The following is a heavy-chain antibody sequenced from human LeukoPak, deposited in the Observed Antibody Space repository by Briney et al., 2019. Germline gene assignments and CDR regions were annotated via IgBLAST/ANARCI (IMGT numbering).Heavy chain of an antibody. D-gene: IGHD2-2*01. CDR3: ARDMGRSTTAPYYYYGMDV. CDR2: IKQDGSQR. CDR1: GFTFSDYW. Sequence: PGGSLRLSCTASGFTFSDYWMTWVRQAPGKAPEWVANIKQDGSQRYYVDSVRGRFTISRDNAKNSLFLQMNGLRAEDTAVYYCARDMGRSTTAPYYYYGMDVWGQGTTVTVSS. J-gene: IGHJ6*02. V-gene: IGHV3-7*01.